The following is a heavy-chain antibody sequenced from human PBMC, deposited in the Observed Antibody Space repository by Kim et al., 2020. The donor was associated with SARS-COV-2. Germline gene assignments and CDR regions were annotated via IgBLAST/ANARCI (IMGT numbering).Heavy chain of an antibody. J-gene: IGHJ5*01. V-gene: IGHV1-3*01. Sequence: ASVKVSCNASGYTFTTYTIQWVRQAPGHSLEGMGWINPGNENTKYSQKFQGRVTISSDASATAYMELSSLRSEDTAIYYCARDTGNGGGNWFDPWGQGTLVTASS. D-gene: IGHD3-16*01. CDR2: INPGNENT. CDR3: ARDTGNGGGNWFDP. CDR1: GYTFTTYT.